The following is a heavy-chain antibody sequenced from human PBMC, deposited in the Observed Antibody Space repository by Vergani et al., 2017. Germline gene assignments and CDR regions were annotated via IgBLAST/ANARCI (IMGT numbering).Heavy chain of an antibody. J-gene: IGHJ4*02. CDR2: IYYTGST. D-gene: IGHD6-19*01. V-gene: IGHV4-34*02. Sequence: QVQLQQWGAGLLKPSETLSLTCAVYGGSFSGYYWSWIRQPPGKGLEWIGYIYYTGSTYYNPSLKSRVTISVDTSKNHFSLKLSSVTAADTAVYYCARHGRQWLVLYFDYWGQGTLVTVSS. CDR1: GGSFSGYY. CDR3: ARHGRQWLVLYFDY.